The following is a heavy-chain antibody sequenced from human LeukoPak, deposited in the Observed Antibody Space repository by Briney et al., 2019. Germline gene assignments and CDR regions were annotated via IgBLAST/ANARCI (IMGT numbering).Heavy chain of an antibody. CDR1: GYTFTGYY. J-gene: IGHJ6*02. CDR3: ARDPLVRGVITLDYYYYGMDV. D-gene: IGHD3-10*01. V-gene: IGHV1-2*02. Sequence: ASVKVSCKASGYTFTGYYMHWVRQAPGQGLEWMGWINPNSGGTNYARKFQGRVTMTRDTSISTAYMELSRLRSDDTAVYYCARDPLVRGVITLDYYYYGMDVWGQGTTVTVSS. CDR2: INPNSGGT.